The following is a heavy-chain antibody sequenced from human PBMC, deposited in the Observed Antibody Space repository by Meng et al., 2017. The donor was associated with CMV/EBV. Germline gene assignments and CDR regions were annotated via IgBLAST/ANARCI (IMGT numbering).Heavy chain of an antibody. D-gene: IGHD2-2*01. V-gene: IGHV4-59*01. CDR1: GGSISGYY. Sequence: SETLSLTCTVSGGSISGYYWSWIRQPPGKGLEWIGYIYYSGSTNYNPSLKSRVTISVDTSKNQFSLKLSSVTAADTAVYYCARVVGDVVVPAATQYYFDYWGQGTLVTVSS. J-gene: IGHJ4*02. CDR3: ARVVGDVVVPAATQYYFDY. CDR2: IYYSGST.